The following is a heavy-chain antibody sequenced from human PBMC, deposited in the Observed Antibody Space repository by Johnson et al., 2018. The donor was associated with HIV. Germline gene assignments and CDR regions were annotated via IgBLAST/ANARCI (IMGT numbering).Heavy chain of an antibody. J-gene: IGHJ3*02. CDR1: GFTFDDYG. V-gene: IGHV3-20*04. Sequence: VQLVESGGGVVRPGGSLRLYCAASGFTFDDYGMSWVRQAPGKGLEWVSGVNWNGGSTGYADSVKGRFTISRDNAKNSLYLQMDSLRAEDTAVYYCARGRLNHFPDAFDIWGQGTMVTVSS. CDR3: ARGRLNHFPDAFDI. CDR2: VNWNGGST. D-gene: IGHD3-16*01.